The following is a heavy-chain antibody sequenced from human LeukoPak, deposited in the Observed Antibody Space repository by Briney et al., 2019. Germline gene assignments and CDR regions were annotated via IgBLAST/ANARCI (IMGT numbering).Heavy chain of an antibody. V-gene: IGHV3-23*01. CDR1: GFTFSSYA. CDR2: ISGSGGST. Sequence: GGSLRLSCAASGFTFSSYAMSWVRQAPGKGLEWVSAISGSGGSTYYADSVKGRFTIPRDNSKNTLYLQMNSLRAEDTAVYYCARSLAAAGPYYYYYYMDVWGKGTTVTVSS. CDR3: ARSLAAAGPYYYYYYMDV. J-gene: IGHJ6*03. D-gene: IGHD6-13*01.